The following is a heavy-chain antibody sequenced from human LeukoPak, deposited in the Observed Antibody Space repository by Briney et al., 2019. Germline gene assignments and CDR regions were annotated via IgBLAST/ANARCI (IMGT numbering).Heavy chain of an antibody. Sequence: ETLSLTCTVSGGSISSYYWSWIRQPPGKGLEWIGYIYYSGSTKYNPSLKSRVTISVDTSKNQFSLKLSSVTAADTAVYYCARAPGHYYYGMDVWGQGTTVTVSS. CDR3: ARAPGHYYYGMDV. CDR2: IYYSGST. V-gene: IGHV4-59*01. J-gene: IGHJ6*02. CDR1: GGSISSYY.